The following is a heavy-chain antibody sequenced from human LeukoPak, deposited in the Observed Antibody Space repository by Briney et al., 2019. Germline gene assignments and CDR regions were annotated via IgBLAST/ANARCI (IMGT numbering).Heavy chain of an antibody. CDR2: INQDGSEK. V-gene: IGHV3-7*03. Sequence: GGSLRLSCAASGFTFIDYWMAWVRQAPGKGLEWVANINQDGSEKFYVDSVKGRFTISRDNSKNTLYLQMNSLRAEDTAVYYCAKARPNSGSYYNSAFDYWGQGTLVTVSS. D-gene: IGHD3-10*01. CDR1: GFTFIDYW. CDR3: AKARPNSGSYYNSAFDY. J-gene: IGHJ4*02.